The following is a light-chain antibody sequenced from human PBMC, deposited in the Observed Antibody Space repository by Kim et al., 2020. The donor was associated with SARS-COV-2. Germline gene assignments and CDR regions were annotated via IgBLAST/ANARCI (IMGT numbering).Light chain of an antibody. CDR1: RSLSGY. Sequence: CPGERATLSCRASRSLSGYVAWYQQRPGQAPRVLIYDTSTRAAGIPGRFSGSGSGTDFTLTISSLEPEDSAVYFCQQRDDWPRYTFGQGTKLEI. J-gene: IGKJ2*01. V-gene: IGKV3-11*01. CDR3: QQRDDWPRYT. CDR2: DTS.